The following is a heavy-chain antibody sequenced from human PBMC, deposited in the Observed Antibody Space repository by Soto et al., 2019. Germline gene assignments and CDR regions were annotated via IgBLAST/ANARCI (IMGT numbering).Heavy chain of an antibody. CDR1: GYTFTSYD. CDR2: MNPNSGNT. J-gene: IGHJ6*03. Sequence: ASVKVSCKASGYTFTSYDINWVRQATGQGLEWMGWMNPNSGNTGYAQKFQGRVTMTRNTSISTAYMELSSLRSEDTAVYYCARGLDYDFWSGYLRHYHYMDVWGKGTTVTVSS. D-gene: IGHD3-3*01. V-gene: IGHV1-8*01. CDR3: ARGLDYDFWSGYLRHYHYMDV.